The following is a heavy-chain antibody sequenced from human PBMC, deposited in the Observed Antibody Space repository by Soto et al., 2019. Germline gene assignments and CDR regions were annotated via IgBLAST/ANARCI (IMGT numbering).Heavy chain of an antibody. D-gene: IGHD3-22*01. V-gene: IGHV1-18*01. J-gene: IGHJ4*02. CDR1: GGTFSSYA. CDR3: ARVTSGYYYDSSGYGANDY. CDR2: ISAYNGNT. Sequence: ASVKVSCKASGGTFSSYAISWVRQAPGQGLEWMGWISAYNGNTNYAQKLQGRVTMTTDTSTSTAYMELRSLRSDDTAVYYCARVTSGYYYDSSGYGANDYWGQGTLVTVSS.